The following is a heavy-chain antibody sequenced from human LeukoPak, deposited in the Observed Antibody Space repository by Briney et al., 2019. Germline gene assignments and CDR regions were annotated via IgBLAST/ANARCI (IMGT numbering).Heavy chain of an antibody. Sequence: GGSLRLSCAASGFTFSSYWMHWVRQAPGKGLVWVSRINSDGSSASYADSVKGRFTISRDNAKNSLYLQMNSLRAEDTAVYYCVYSGDYEKGYWGQGTLVTVSS. CDR2: INSDGSSA. J-gene: IGHJ4*02. D-gene: IGHD4-17*01. CDR3: VYSGDYEKGY. V-gene: IGHV3-74*01. CDR1: GFTFSSYW.